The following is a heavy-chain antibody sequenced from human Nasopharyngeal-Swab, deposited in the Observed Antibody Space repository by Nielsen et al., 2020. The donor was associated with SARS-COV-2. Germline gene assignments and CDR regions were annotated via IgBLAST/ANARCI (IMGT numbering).Heavy chain of an antibody. V-gene: IGHV3-48*01. J-gene: IGHJ4*02. CDR1: GFTFSSYS. Sequence: GGSLRLSCAASGFTFSSYSMNWVRQAPGKGLEWVSYISSSSSTIYYADSVKGRFTISRDNAKNTLYLQMSSLRAEDTAVYYYVKGRAGFDPSYFDYWGQGTLVTVSS. CDR3: VKGRAGFDPSYFDY. CDR2: ISSSSSTI.